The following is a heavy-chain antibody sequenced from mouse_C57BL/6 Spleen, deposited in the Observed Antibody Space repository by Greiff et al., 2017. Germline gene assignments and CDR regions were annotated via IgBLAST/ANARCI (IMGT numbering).Heavy chain of an antibody. Sequence: QVQLQQPGAELVKPGASVKLSCKASGYTFTSYWMHWVKQRPGQGLEWIGMIHPNSGSTHYNEKFKSKATLTVDKSSSTAYMQLSSLASEDSAVYYCARRPFYWYFDVGGTGTTVTVSS. V-gene: IGHV1-64*01. CDR2: IHPNSGST. CDR1: GYTFTSYW. CDR3: ARRPFYWYFDV. J-gene: IGHJ1*03.